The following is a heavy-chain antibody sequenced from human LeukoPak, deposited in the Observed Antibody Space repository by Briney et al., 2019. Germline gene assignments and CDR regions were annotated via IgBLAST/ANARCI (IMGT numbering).Heavy chain of an antibody. V-gene: IGHV3-33*01. CDR3: ARDSTETGYYFDY. J-gene: IGHJ4*02. Sequence: GGSLRLSCAASGFTFSSYGMHWVRQAPGKGLEWVAVIWYDGSNKYYADSVKGRFTISRDNSKNTLYLQMNSLRAEDTAVYYCARDSTETGYYFDYWGQGTLVTVSS. CDR1: GFTFSSYG. D-gene: IGHD4-11*01. CDR2: IWYDGSNK.